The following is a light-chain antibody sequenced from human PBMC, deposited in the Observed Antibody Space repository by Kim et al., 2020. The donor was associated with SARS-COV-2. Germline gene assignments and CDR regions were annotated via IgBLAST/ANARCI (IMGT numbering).Light chain of an antibody. J-gene: IGKJ1*01. CDR1: QGISNS. V-gene: IGKV1-27*01. CDR2: AAS. CDR3: QRYYTAPRT. Sequence: ESVGDRVTSTCRASQGISNSLAWYQQKPGKVPKLLIYAASTLQSGVPSRFSGSGSGTDFTLTVSSLQPEDVATYYCQRYYTAPRTFGQGTKVDIK.